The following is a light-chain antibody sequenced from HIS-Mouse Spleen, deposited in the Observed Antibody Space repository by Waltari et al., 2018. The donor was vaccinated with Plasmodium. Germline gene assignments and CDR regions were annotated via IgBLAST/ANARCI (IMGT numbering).Light chain of an antibody. J-gene: IGLJ3*02. Sequence: QSALTQPASVSGSPGQPITISCPGPSSDVGSSNLVSWYQQHPGKAPKLMIYEGSKRPSGVSNRFSGSKSGNTASLTISGLQAEDEADYYCCSYAGSSTFVFGGGTKLTVL. V-gene: IGLV2-23*03. CDR2: EGS. CDR1: SSDVGSSNL. CDR3: CSYAGSSTFV.